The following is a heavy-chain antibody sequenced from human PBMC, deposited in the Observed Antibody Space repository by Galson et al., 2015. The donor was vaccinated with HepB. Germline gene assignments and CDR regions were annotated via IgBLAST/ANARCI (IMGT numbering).Heavy chain of an antibody. D-gene: IGHD2-8*01. J-gene: IGHJ3*02. CDR1: GASFSGNY. Sequence: ETLSLTCAVYGASFSGNYWSWIRQPPGKGLEWIGEINYSGSTDYSPSLESRVTISKDTSKNQLSLNLRSVTAADTAVYYCAKRRPKGGVYYRTTGPGDAFDIWGQGTMVTVSS. V-gene: IGHV4-34*01. CDR2: INYSGST. CDR3: AKRRPKGGVYYRTTGPGDAFDI.